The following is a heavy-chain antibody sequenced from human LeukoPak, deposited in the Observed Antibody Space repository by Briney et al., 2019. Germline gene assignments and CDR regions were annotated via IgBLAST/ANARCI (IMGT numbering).Heavy chain of an antibody. D-gene: IGHD6-19*01. CDR1: GFTFSSYA. Sequence: GGSLRLSCAASGFTFSSYAMSWVRQAPGKGLEWVPAISGSGGSTYYADSVKGRFTISRDNSKNTLYLQMNSLRAEDTAVYYCAKPRHSSGWYSHYFDYWGQGTLVTVSS. CDR3: AKPRHSSGWYSHYFDY. V-gene: IGHV3-23*01. CDR2: ISGSGGST. J-gene: IGHJ4*02.